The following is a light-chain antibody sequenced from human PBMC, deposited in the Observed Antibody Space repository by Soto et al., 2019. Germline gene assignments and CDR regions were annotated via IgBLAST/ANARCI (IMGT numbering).Light chain of an antibody. CDR3: SSYTSSSTPYV. V-gene: IGLV2-14*01. CDR2: DVS. CDR1: SSDVGGYNY. Sequence: QSALTQPASVSGSPGQSITISFTGTSSDVGGYNYVSWYQQHPGKAPKLMMYDVSNRPSGVSNRFSGSKSGNTASLTISGLQAEDEADYYCSSYTSSSTPYVFGTGTKLTVL. J-gene: IGLJ1*01.